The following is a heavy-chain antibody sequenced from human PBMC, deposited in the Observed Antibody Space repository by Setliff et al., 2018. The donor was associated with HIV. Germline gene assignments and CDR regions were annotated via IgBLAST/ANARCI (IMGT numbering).Heavy chain of an antibody. CDR3: TSDPGDY. J-gene: IGHJ4*02. CDR1: GYMFTAYY. Sequence: ASVKVSCKTSGYMFTAYYIHWVRQAPGQGLEWVGRISPDSGATNDAQKFQGRIAMTRDTSINTVYMELKRLRTDDTAVYYCTSDPGDYWGQGTLVTVSS. CDR2: ISPDSGAT. V-gene: IGHV1-2*06.